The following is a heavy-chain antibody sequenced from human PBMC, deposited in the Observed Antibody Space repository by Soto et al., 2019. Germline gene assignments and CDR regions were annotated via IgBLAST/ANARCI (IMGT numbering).Heavy chain of an antibody. CDR1: GGSISSGGYY. J-gene: IGHJ6*02. D-gene: IGHD5-18*01. CDR2: IYYSGST. Sequence: SETLSLTCTASGGSISSGGYYWSWIRQHPGKGLEWIGYIYYSGSTYYNPSLKSRVTISVDTSKNQFSLKLSSVTAADTAVYYCAREWIQLWLRAPLYGMDVWGQGTTVTVSS. CDR3: AREWIQLWLRAPLYGMDV. V-gene: IGHV4-31*03.